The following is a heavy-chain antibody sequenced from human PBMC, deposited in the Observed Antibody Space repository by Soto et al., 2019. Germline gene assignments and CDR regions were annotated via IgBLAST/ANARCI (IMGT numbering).Heavy chain of an antibody. Sequence: GASVKVSCEASGYTFTGYYMHWVRQAPGQGLEWMGWINPNSGGTNYAQKFQGWVTMTRDTSISTAYMELSRLRSDDTAVYYCARDAGIAAAGINWFDPWGQGTLVTVSS. D-gene: IGHD6-13*01. V-gene: IGHV1-2*04. J-gene: IGHJ5*02. CDR1: GYTFTGYY. CDR2: INPNSGGT. CDR3: ARDAGIAAAGINWFDP.